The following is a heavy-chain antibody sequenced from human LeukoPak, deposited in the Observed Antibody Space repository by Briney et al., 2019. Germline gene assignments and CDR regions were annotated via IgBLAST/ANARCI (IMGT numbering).Heavy chain of an antibody. CDR2: ISSSSSYI. CDR1: GFTFSSYS. J-gene: IGHJ6*03. D-gene: IGHD3-16*01. Sequence: GGSLRLSCAASGFTFSSYSMNWVRQAPGKGLEWVSSISSSSSYIYYADSVKGRFTIYRDNAKNSLYLQMNSLRAEDTAVYYCARDPTSDYYMDVWGKGTTVTVSS. CDR3: ARDPTSDYYMDV. V-gene: IGHV3-21*01.